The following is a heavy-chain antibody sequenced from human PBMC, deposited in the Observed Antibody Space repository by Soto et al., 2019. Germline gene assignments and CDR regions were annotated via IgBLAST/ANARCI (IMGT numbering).Heavy chain of an antibody. CDR3: ARLSGPEKAVSAVVPRKQWDHFDY. V-gene: IGHV4-59*08. CDR2: IYYSGST. J-gene: IGHJ4*02. Sequence: SETLCVTSTVADGSISSYYWSWIRQKPGKGLEWIGYIYYSGSTNYNPSLKSRVTISVDTSKNQFSLKLSSVTAADTAVYYCARLSGPEKAVSAVVPRKQWDHFDYWGQGTLVTVPQ. D-gene: IGHD6-13*01. CDR1: DGSISSYY.